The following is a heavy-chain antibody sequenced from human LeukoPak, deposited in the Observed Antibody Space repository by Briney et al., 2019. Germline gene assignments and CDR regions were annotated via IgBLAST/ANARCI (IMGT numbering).Heavy chain of an antibody. J-gene: IGHJ4*02. CDR2: IGTAGDT. D-gene: IGHD2-15*01. CDR3: ARSYCSGGSCYLAQLDY. Sequence: PGRSLRLSCAASGFTFSSYDMHWVRQATGRGLEWVSAIGTAGDTYYPGSVKGRFTISRENAKNSLYLQMNSLRAGDTAVYYCARSYCSGGSCYLAQLDYWGQGTLVTVSS. V-gene: IGHV3-13*01. CDR1: GFTFSSYD.